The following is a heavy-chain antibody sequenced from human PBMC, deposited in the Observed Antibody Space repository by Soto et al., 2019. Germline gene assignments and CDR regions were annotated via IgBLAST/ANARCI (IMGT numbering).Heavy chain of an antibody. Sequence: PGGSLRLSCGASGFTFSSFSMNWVRQAPGKGLEGVSSISSSSSYIFYADSVKGRFTISRDNAKNSLYLQMNSLRAEDTAVYYCTSRYYYDSSFYYPFEHWGQGTLVTVSS. CDR3: TSRYYYDSSFYYPFEH. CDR2: ISSSSSYI. D-gene: IGHD3-22*01. J-gene: IGHJ4*02. V-gene: IGHV3-21*01. CDR1: GFTFSSFS.